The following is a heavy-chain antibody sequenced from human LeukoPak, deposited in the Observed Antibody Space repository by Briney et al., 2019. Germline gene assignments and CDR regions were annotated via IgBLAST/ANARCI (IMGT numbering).Heavy chain of an antibody. D-gene: IGHD2-2*02. CDR1: GYTFTSYG. CDR3: ARGRYCSSTSCYKVYYYYMDV. V-gene: IGHV1-18*01. J-gene: IGHJ6*03. Sequence: ASVKVSCKASGYTFTSYGISWVRQAPGQGLEWMAWISGYNGNTNYAQKLQGRVTMTTDTSTSTAYMELRSLRSDDTAVYYCARGRYCSSTSCYKVYYYYMDVWGKGTTVTVSS. CDR2: ISGYNGNT.